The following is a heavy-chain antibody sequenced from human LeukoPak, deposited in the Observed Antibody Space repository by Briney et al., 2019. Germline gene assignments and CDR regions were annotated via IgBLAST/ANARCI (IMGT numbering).Heavy chain of an antibody. J-gene: IGHJ6*03. CDR2: MNPNSGNT. D-gene: IGHD6-13*01. Sequence: ASVKVSCKASGYTFTSYDINWVRQATGQGLEWMGWMNPNSGNTGYAQKFQGRVTMTRNTSISTAYMELSSLRSEDTAVYYRAGTAAGTSPYYYYMDVWGKGTTVTVSS. CDR3: AGTAAGTSPYYYYMDV. CDR1: GYTFTSYD. V-gene: IGHV1-8*01.